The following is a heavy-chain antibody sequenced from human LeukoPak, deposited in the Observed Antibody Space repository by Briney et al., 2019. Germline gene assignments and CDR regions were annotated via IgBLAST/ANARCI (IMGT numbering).Heavy chain of an antibody. J-gene: IGHJ4*02. V-gene: IGHV3-23*01. CDR3: AKVGGLIRGIAAAGPTFDY. CDR1: GLTFSSYA. Sequence: GGSLRLSCVASGLTFSSYAMSWVRQAPGKGLEWVSAISGSGGSTYYADSVKGRFTISRDNSKNTLYLQMNSLRAEDTAVYYCAKVGGLIRGIAAAGPTFDYWGQGTLVTVSS. CDR2: ISGSGGST. D-gene: IGHD6-13*01.